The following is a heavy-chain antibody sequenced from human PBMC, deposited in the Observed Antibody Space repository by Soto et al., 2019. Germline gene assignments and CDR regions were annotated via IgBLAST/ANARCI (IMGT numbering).Heavy chain of an antibody. D-gene: IGHD1-26*01. Sequence: GESLXISCAASCFSFTDYYMNCVLQAPGKGLEWVSSISPTSTYIYYADSVKVRFTISRDNAKNSLYLQMHSLRADDTAVYYCARDLSGKVRKVEVDKIAYWGQGTLVTVSS. CDR1: CFSFTDYY. J-gene: IGHJ4*02. CDR3: ARDLSGKVRKVEVDKIAY. V-gene: IGHV3-21*01. CDR2: ISPTSTYI.